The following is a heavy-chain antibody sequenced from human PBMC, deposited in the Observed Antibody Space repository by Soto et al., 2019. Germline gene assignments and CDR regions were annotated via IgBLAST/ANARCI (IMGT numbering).Heavy chain of an antibody. Sequence: QVQLQQWGAGLLKPSETLSLTCAVNGGSLTGYYWSWIRQPPGKGLEWIGEIKDGGSTNYSPSLRCXXTXSXXTPNHQFSLKLNSVTAADTAVYYCARGHEGIVATHWDQGALVTVSS. J-gene: IGHJ4*02. D-gene: IGHD5-12*01. CDR2: IKDGGST. CDR3: ARGHEGIVATH. CDR1: GGSLTGYY. V-gene: IGHV4-34*01.